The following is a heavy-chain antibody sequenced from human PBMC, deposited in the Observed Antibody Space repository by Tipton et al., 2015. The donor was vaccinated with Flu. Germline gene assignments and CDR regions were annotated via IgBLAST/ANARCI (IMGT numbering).Heavy chain of an antibody. D-gene: IGHD4-11*01. Sequence: LRLSCSVSGDSISSDFYWAWIRQFPGKGLEWIGYLYYSGSTNYNPSLKSRVTISVDTSKNQFSLEMRSVTAADMAVYYCARRDFSNYVSDPKNWFDRWGQGILVTVSS. CDR1: GDSISSDFY. CDR2: LYYSGST. J-gene: IGHJ5*02. V-gene: IGHV4-59*08. CDR3: ARRDFSNYVSDPKNWFDR.